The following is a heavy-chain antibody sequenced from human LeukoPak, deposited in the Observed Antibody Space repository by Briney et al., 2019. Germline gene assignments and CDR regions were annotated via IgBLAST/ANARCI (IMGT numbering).Heavy chain of an antibody. D-gene: IGHD4-17*01. CDR1: GFTFSSYG. V-gene: IGHV3-30*03. CDR3: AREIGSDYAGLVAFES. CDR2: ISYDGTNK. Sequence: GGSLRLSCAASGFTFSSYGIHWVRQAPGKGLEWVAVISYDGTNKYYADSVKGRFTISRDNSKNTLYLQMSSLRPEDAAVYYCAREIGSDYAGLVAFESWGQGTLVTVSS. J-gene: IGHJ4*02.